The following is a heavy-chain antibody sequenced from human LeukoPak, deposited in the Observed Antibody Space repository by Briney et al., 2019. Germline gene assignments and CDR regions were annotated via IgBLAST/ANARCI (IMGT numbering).Heavy chain of an antibody. CDR2: IYWDDEK. CDR1: GFSLSTNGVG. V-gene: IGHV2-5*02. J-gene: IGHJ4*02. CDR3: APHLYTYISPRLLDY. Sequence: SGPTLVKPTQTLTLTCTFSGFSLSTNGVGVGWIRQPPGKALEWLALIYWDDEKRYHPSLQTRLTITKDTSKNQVVLTLTNMDPVDTCTYYCAPHLYTYISPRLLDYWGQGTLVIVSS. D-gene: IGHD1-14*01.